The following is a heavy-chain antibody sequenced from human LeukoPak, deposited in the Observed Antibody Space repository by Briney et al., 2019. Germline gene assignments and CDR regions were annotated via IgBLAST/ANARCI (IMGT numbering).Heavy chain of an antibody. V-gene: IGHV1-2*06. D-gene: IGHD3-22*01. Sequence: APVKVSCKASGYTFTGYYMHWVRQAPGQGLEWMGRINPNSGGTNYAQKFQGRVTMTRDTSISTAYMELSRLRSDDTAVYYCARGVYYDSRKGTDYWGQGTLVTVSS. CDR1: GYTFTGYY. CDR2: INPNSGGT. CDR3: ARGVYYDSRKGTDY. J-gene: IGHJ4*02.